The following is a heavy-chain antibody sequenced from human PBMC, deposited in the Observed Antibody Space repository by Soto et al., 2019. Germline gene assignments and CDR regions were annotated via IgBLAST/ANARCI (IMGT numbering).Heavy chain of an antibody. V-gene: IGHV3-74*01. CDR3: ARERPRYCSGGSCYRFNWFDP. Sequence: PGGSLRLSCAASGFTFSSYWMHWVRQAPGKGLVWVSRINSDGSSTSYADSVKGRFTISRDNAKNTLYLQMNSLRAEDTAVYYCARERPRYCSGGSCYRFNWFDPWGQGTLVTVSS. CDR1: GFTFSSYW. J-gene: IGHJ5*02. D-gene: IGHD2-15*01. CDR2: INSDGSST.